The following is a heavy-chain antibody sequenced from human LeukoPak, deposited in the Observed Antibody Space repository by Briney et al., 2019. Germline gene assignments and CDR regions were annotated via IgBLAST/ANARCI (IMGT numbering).Heavy chain of an antibody. V-gene: IGHV4-59*01. Sequence: SETLSLTCTVSGGSISSYYWSWIRQPPGKGLEWIGYIYYSGSTNYNPSLKSRVTISVDTSKNQFSLKLCSVTAADTAVYYCARTRQQLVDFDPWGQGTLVTVSS. D-gene: IGHD6-13*01. CDR1: GGSISSYY. CDR3: ARTRQQLVDFDP. J-gene: IGHJ5*02. CDR2: IYYSGST.